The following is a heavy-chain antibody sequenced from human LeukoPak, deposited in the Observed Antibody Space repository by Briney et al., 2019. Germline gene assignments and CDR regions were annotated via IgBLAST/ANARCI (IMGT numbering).Heavy chain of an antibody. J-gene: IGHJ5*02. CDR3: ARHKYSSGWPPGP. Sequence: GASLQISCKGSGYSFTSYWIGWVRQLPGKGLEWMGIIYPGDSDTRYSPSFQGQVTITADKSISAAYLQWSSLKASDTAMYYCARHKYSSGWPPGPWGQGTLVTVSS. CDR1: GYSFTSYW. CDR2: IYPGDSDT. V-gene: IGHV5-51*01. D-gene: IGHD6-19*01.